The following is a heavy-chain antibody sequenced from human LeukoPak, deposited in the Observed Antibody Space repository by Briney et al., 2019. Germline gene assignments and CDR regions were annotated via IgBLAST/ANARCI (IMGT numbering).Heavy chain of an antibody. CDR1: GFTFSSYG. CDR2: ICYGGSNK. Sequence: GGSLRLSCAASGFTFSSYGMHWVRQAPGKGLEWVAVICYGGSNKYYADSVKGRFTISRDISKNTLYLQMNSLRAEDTAVYYCAKDSGFFYDTGGYPDYWGQGTLVTVSS. V-gene: IGHV3-30*18. D-gene: IGHD3-22*01. CDR3: AKDSGFFYDTGGYPDY. J-gene: IGHJ4*02.